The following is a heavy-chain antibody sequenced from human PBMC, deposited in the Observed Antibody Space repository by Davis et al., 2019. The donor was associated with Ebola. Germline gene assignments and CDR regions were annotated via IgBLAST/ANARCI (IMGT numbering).Heavy chain of an antibody. V-gene: IGHV3-48*04. CDR2: ISSSSSTI. J-gene: IGHJ5*02. CDR3: AREELWFGELLFGWFDP. CDR1: GFTFSSYS. D-gene: IGHD3-10*01. Sequence: GGSLRLSCAASGFTFSSYSMNWVRQAPGKGLEWVSYISSSSSTIYYADSVKGRFTISRDNAKNSLYLQMNSLRAEDTAVYYCAREELWFGELLFGWFDPWGQGTLVTVSS.